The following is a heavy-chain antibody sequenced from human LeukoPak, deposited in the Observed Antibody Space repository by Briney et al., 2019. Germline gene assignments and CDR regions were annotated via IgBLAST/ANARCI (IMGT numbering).Heavy chain of an antibody. CDR3: ATHGAHSKGTREGLDY. Sequence: SETLSLTCTVSGGSISSGGYYWSWIRQHPGKGLEWIGYIYCSGSTYYNPSLKSRVTISVDTSKNQFSLKLSSVTAADTAVYYCATHGAHSKGTREGLDYWGQGTLVTVSS. V-gene: IGHV4-31*03. D-gene: IGHD4-11*01. J-gene: IGHJ4*02. CDR1: GGSISSGGYY. CDR2: IYCSGST.